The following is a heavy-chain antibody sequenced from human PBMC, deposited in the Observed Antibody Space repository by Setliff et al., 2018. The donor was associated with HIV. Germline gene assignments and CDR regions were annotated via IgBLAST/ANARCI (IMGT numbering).Heavy chain of an antibody. Sequence: GGSLRLSCAASRFTFNSYAMSWVRQAPGKGLEWVATMSGSTGDTYYADSVKGRFTISRDNSKNTLSLQMNSLGAEDTAVYYCANRLRGYNKWYYFDYWGQGTLVTVSS. J-gene: IGHJ4*02. V-gene: IGHV3-23*01. CDR3: ANRLRGYNKWYYFDY. D-gene: IGHD1-1*01. CDR2: MSGSTGDT. CDR1: RFTFNSYA.